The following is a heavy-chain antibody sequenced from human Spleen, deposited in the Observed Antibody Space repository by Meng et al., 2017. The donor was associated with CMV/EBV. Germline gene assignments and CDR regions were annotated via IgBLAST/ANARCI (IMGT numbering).Heavy chain of an antibody. J-gene: IGHJ4*02. D-gene: IGHD3-22*01. CDR2: ISSSSSYI. CDR3: ARGAHYYDSSGANLMPY. CDR1: GFTFSSYS. V-gene: IGHV3-21*01. Sequence: GALRLSCAASGFTFSSYSMNWVRQAPGKGLEWVSSISSSSSYIYYADSVKGRFTISRDNAKNSLYLQMNSLRAEDTAVYYCARGAHYYDSSGANLMPYWGQGTLVTVSS.